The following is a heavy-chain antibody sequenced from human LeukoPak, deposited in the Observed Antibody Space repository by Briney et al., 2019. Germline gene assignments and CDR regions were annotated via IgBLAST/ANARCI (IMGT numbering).Heavy chain of an antibody. J-gene: IGHJ3*02. CDR3: ARGLGYCSSTSCYTDAFDI. V-gene: IGHV3-21*01. CDR2: ISSSSSYI. CDR1: GFTFSPYS. Sequence: GGSLRLSCAASGFTFSPYSMNWVRQAPGKGLEWVSYISSSSSYIYYPDSVKGRFTISRDNARNSLYLQMSSLRAEDTAVYYCARGLGYCSSTSCYTDAFDIWGQGTMVTVSS. D-gene: IGHD2-2*02.